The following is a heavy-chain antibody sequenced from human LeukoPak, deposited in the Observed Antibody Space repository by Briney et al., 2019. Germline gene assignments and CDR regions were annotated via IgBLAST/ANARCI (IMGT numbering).Heavy chain of an antibody. CDR3: AKVPPGGWLLYFDF. CDR2: IGGSGGTT. CDR1: GFTFSSYA. Sequence: GGSLRLSCAASGFTFSSYAMSWVRQAPGKGLEWVSVIGGSGGTTYYADSVKGRFTISRDNSKNTLFLQMNSLRAEDTAVYYCAKVPPGGWLLYFDFWGQGTLVTISS. J-gene: IGHJ4*02. V-gene: IGHV3-23*01. D-gene: IGHD3-9*01.